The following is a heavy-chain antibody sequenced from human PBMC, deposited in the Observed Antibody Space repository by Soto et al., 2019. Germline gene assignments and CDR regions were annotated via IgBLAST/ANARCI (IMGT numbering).Heavy chain of an antibody. J-gene: IGHJ6*02. D-gene: IGHD2-2*02. Sequence: GASVKVSCKASGYTFTSYYMHWVRQAPGQGLEWMGIINPSGGSTSYAQKFQGRVTMTRDTSTSTVYMELSSLRSEDTAVYYCASNTVPAAIYYYYYGMDVWGQGTTVTVSS. CDR3: ASNTVPAAIYYYYYGMDV. CDR1: GYTFTSYY. CDR2: INPSGGST. V-gene: IGHV1-46*01.